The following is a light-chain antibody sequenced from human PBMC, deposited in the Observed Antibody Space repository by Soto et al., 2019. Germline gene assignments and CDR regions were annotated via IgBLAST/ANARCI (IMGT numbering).Light chain of an antibody. CDR2: DAS. CDR1: QSISIY. Sequence: DIQMTQSPSSLSASVGDRVTITCRASQSISIYLNWYQQKPGKAPKLLIYDASSLQSGVPSRFSGSGSGTNFTLTISSMQPEDFVAYYCQRSYSTPPITFGQGTRLEIK. V-gene: IGKV1-39*01. CDR3: QRSYSTPPIT. J-gene: IGKJ5*01.